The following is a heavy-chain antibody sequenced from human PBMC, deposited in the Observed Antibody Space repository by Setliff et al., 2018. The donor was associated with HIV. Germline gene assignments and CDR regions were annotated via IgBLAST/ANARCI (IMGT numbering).Heavy chain of an antibody. Sequence: KTSETLSLTCTVSGGSISSYYWSWIRQPPGEGLEWIGYIFYSGSTNYNPSLKSRVTISLDTSKNRFSLKLTSVTAADTAVYYCASAGSGTRAPPRYWGQGTLVTVS. V-gene: IGHV4-59*01. CDR3: ASAGSGTRAPPRY. CDR1: GGSISSYY. J-gene: IGHJ4*02. CDR2: IFYSGST. D-gene: IGHD1-1*01.